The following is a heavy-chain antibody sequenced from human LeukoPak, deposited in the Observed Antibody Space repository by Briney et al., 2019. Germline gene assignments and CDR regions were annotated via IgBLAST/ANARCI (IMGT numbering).Heavy chain of an antibody. J-gene: IGHJ4*02. CDR2: ISVGGDRT. V-gene: IGHV3-23*01. CDR3: AKDSGSYRKYYFDY. Sequence: GGSLRLSCAASGFTFRNYAMSWVRKAPGKGLEWVSTISVGGDRTLYADSVKGRFTISRDTSKNTLFLQMNSLRGEDTAVYYCAKDSGSYRKYYFDYWGQGTLVTVSS. D-gene: IGHD1-26*01. CDR1: GFTFRNYA.